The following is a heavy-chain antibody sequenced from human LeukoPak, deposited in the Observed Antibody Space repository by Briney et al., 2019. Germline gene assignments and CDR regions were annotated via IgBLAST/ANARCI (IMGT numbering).Heavy chain of an antibody. CDR2: INPNSGGT. CDR3: ARAGYCSGGSCYGGMSY. CDR1: GYTFTCCC. Sequence: GASVKVSCKASGYTFTCCCMHWVRQAPGQGLEWMGWINPNSGGTNYAQKFQGRATMTRDTSISTAYIELSRLRSDDTAVYYCARAGYCSGGSCYGGMSYWGQGTLVTVSS. J-gene: IGHJ4*02. D-gene: IGHD2-15*01. V-gene: IGHV1-2*02.